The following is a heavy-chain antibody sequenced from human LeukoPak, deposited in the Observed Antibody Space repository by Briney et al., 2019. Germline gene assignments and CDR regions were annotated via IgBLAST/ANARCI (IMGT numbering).Heavy chain of an antibody. D-gene: IGHD3-22*01. CDR2: IKQDGSEK. CDR1: GFTFSSYS. CDR3: ASTMTFDS. V-gene: IGHV3-7*01. J-gene: IGHJ4*02. Sequence: PGGSLRLSCAASGFTFSSYSMNWVRQAPGKGLEWVANIKQDGSEKYYVDSVKGRFTISRDNAKNSLYLQMNSLRPEDTAVYYCASTMTFDSWGQGTLVTVPS.